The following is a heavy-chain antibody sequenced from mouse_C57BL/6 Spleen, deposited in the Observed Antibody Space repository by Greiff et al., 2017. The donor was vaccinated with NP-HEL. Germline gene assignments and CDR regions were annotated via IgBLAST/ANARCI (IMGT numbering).Heavy chain of an antibody. V-gene: IGHV1-82*01. CDR1: GYAFSSSW. J-gene: IGHJ4*01. D-gene: IGHD1-1*01. CDR3: ATVGATNYAMDY. Sequence: QVQLKESGPELVKPGASVKISCKASGYAFSSSWMNWVKQRPGKGLEWIGRIYPGDGDTNYNGKFKGKATLTADKSSSTAYMQLSSLTSEDSAVYFCATVGATNYAMDYWGQGTSVTVSS. CDR2: IYPGDGDT.